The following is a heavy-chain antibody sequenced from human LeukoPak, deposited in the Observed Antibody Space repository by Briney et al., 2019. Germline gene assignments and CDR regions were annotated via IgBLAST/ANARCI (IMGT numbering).Heavy chain of an antibody. J-gene: IGHJ6*03. CDR2: IYYSGST. V-gene: IGHV4-59*01. Sequence: SETLSLTCTVSGGSISSYYWSWIRQPPGKGLEWIGYIYYSGSTNYNPSLKSRVTISVDTSKNQFSLKLSSVTAADTAVYYCARDLSTFGDYMDVWGKGTTVTVSS. CDR3: ARDLSTFGDYMDV. D-gene: IGHD3-16*01. CDR1: GGSISSYY.